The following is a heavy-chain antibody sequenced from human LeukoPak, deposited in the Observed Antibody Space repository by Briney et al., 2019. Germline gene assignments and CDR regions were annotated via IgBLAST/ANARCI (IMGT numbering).Heavy chain of an antibody. V-gene: IGHV3-33*01. CDR1: GFTFSSYG. CDR2: IWFDESNK. Sequence: GGSLRLSCAASGFTFSSYGMHWVRQAPGKGLEWVAVIWFDESNKYYADSVKGRFTISRDNSKNTLYLQMNSLRAEDTAVYYCARDKGYSYDYVDYWGQGTLATVSS. J-gene: IGHJ4*02. CDR3: ARDKGYSYDYVDY. D-gene: IGHD5-18*01.